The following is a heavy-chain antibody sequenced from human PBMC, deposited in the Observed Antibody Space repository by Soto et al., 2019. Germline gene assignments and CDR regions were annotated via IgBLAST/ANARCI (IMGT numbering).Heavy chain of an antibody. J-gene: IGHJ4*02. CDR3: AYYGDYYYFGY. CDR2: IYYSGST. D-gene: IGHD4-17*01. V-gene: IGHV4-30-4*01. Sequence: QVQLQESGPGLVKPSQTLSLTCTVSGGSISSGVYYWSWIRQPPGKGLEWIGYIYYSGSTYYNPSLTSRVTISVDTSKTQFSLKLSYVTAADTAVFYCAYYGDYYYFGYLGQGTLVTVSS. CDR1: GGSISSGVYY.